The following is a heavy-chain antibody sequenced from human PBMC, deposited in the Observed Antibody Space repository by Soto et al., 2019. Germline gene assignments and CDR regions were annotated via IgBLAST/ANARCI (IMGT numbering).Heavy chain of an antibody. CDR1: GGTFSSYA. CDR3: ARVVTVVKSFHYWYFDL. Sequence: QVQLVQSGAEVKKPGSSVKVSCKASGGTFSSYAISWVRQAPGQGLEWMGGIIPIFGTTNYEQKFQGRVTISADESTSPAYMELRRLRSADTAVYYCARVVTVVKSFHYWYFDLWGRGTLVTVSS. D-gene: IGHD2-15*01. V-gene: IGHV1-69*12. CDR2: IIPIFGTT. J-gene: IGHJ2*01.